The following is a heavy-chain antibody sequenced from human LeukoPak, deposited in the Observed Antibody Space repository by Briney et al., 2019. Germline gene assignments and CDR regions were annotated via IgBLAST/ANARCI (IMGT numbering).Heavy chain of an antibody. J-gene: IGHJ6*02. CDR1: VYTFTSYD. CDR3: ARLPLRYFDWLLSRGPYYYYGMDV. CDR2: MNPNSGNT. D-gene: IGHD3-9*01. V-gene: IGHV1-8*01. Sequence: ASVKVSCKASVYTFTSYDINWVRPATGQGLEWMGWMNPNSGNTGYAQKFRGGVTMTRNTSVSTAYMELSSLRSEDTAVYYCARLPLRYFDWLLSRGPYYYYGMDVWGQGTTVTVSS.